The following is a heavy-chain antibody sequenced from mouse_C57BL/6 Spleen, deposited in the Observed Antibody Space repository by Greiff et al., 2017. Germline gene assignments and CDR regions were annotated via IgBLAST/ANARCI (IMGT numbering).Heavy chain of an antibody. V-gene: IGHV1-82*01. CDR1: GYAFRSSW. J-gene: IGHJ4*01. CDR2: IYPGDGDT. Sequence: QVQLQQSGPELVKPGASVKISCKASGYAFRSSWMNWVKQRPGKGLEWIGRIYPGDGDTNYNGKFKGKATLTADKSSSTAYMQLSSLTSEDSAVYFCARSDYALYAMDYWGQGTSVTVSS. D-gene: IGHD1-1*02. CDR3: ARSDYALYAMDY.